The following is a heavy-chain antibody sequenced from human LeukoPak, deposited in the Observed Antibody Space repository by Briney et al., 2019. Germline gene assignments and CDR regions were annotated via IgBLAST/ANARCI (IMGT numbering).Heavy chain of an antibody. J-gene: IGHJ6*03. CDR3: ARLNDYGDYPHYYYYMDV. CDR1: GGSFSGYY. D-gene: IGHD4-17*01. Sequence: SETLSLTCAVYGGSFSGYYWSWIRQPPGKGLEWIGSIYYSGSTYYNPSLKSRVTISVDTSKNQFSLKLSSVTAADTAVYYCARLNDYGDYPHYYYYMDVWGKGTTVTVSS. CDR2: IYYSGST. V-gene: IGHV4-34*01.